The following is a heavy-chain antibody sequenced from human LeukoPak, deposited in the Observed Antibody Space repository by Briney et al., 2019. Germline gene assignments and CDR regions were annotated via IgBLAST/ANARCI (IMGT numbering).Heavy chain of an antibody. Sequence: SETLSLTCTVSGGSISNFYWSWIRQPPGKGLEWMGYIFYSGSANYNPSLKSRVAISVDTSNRQFSLRLTSVTAADTAVYYCARGNGWYYPWGQGTLVTVSS. D-gene: IGHD6-19*01. CDR1: GGSISNFY. J-gene: IGHJ5*02. V-gene: IGHV4-59*12. CDR3: ARGNGWYYP. CDR2: IFYSGSA.